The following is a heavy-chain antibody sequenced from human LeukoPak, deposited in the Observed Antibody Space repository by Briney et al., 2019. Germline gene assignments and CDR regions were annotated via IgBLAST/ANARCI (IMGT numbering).Heavy chain of an antibody. D-gene: IGHD3-22*01. CDR1: GYTFTSYY. CDR3: ARALGDSSGNHYYYMDV. CDR2: INPSGGST. V-gene: IGHV1-46*01. Sequence: GASVKVSCKASGYTFTSYYMHWVRQAPRQGLEWMGIINPSGGSTSYAQKFQGRVTMTRDMSTSTVYMELSSLRSEDTAVYYCARALGDSSGNHYYYMDVWGKGTTVTVSS. J-gene: IGHJ6*03.